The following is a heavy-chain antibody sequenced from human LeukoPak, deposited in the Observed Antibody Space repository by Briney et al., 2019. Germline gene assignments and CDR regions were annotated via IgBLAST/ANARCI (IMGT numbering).Heavy chain of an antibody. CDR3: ARDGHSDAFDI. CDR2: IYHSGST. Sequence: SENLSLTCTVSGGSISSGGYYWSWIRQPPGKGLEWIGYIYHSGSTYYNPSLKSRVTISVDRSKNQFSLKLSSVTAADTAVYYCARDGHSDAFDIWGQGTMVTVSS. CDR1: GGSISSGGYY. J-gene: IGHJ3*02. V-gene: IGHV4-30-2*01.